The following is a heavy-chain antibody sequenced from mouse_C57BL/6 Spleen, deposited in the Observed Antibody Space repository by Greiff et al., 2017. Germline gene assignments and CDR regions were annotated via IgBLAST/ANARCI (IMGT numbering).Heavy chain of an antibody. CDR3: TIDGYPFAY. CDR2: ISSGGDYI. D-gene: IGHD2-3*01. Sequence: EVKLMESGEGLVKPGGSLKLSCAASGFTFSSYAMSWVRQTPEKRLEWVAYISSGGDYIYYADTVKGRFTLSRDNARNTLYLQMSSLKSDDTAMYYCTIDGYPFAYWGQGTLVTVSA. J-gene: IGHJ3*01. CDR1: GFTFSSYA. V-gene: IGHV5-9-1*02.